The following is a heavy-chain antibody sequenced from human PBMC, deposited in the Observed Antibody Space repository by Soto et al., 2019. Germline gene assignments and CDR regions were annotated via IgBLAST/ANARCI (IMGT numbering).Heavy chain of an antibody. CDR1: PYTFTVYY. J-gene: IGHJ4*02. D-gene: IGHD4-17*01. CDR2: INPDSGGT. V-gene: IGHV1-2*02. CDR3: ATVPYGDYAYFDY. Sequence: ASVKVSCKTSPYTFTVYYIHWVRQAPRQVLEWMGWINPDSGGTQYAQKFQGRVTMTRDTSISTAYMALSRLRSDDTAVYYCATVPYGDYAYFDYWGLGTLVTVSS.